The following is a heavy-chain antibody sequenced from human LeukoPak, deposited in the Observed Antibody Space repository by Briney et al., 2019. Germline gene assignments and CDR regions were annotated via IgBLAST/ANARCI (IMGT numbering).Heavy chain of an antibody. J-gene: IGHJ4*02. CDR1: GFTFSSYW. CDR2: IKQDGSEK. Sequence: GGSLRLSCAASGFTFSSYWMSWVRQAPGKGLEWVANIKQDGSEKYYVDSVKGRFTISRDNAKNSLYLQMDRMRAEDTAVYYCARGPTNGQAFDYWGQGTLVSVSS. CDR3: ARGPTNGQAFDY. V-gene: IGHV3-7*01. D-gene: IGHD2-8*01.